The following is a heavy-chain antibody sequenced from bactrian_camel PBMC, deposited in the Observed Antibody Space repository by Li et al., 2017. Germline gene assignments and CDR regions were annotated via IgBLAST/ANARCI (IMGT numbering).Heavy chain of an antibody. CDR3: AADRSYALLARGEAAY. Sequence: HVQLVESGGGSVQTGGSLRLSCTSSQYTSSSNCMGWFRQAPGKEPEGVATIYTGDGSAYYGDSVKGRLTVSQNDAKDTVYLQMTDLVSEDSGMYYCAADRSYALLARGEAAYWGQGTQVTVS. D-gene: IGHD7*01. CDR1: QYTSSSNC. V-gene: IGHV3S1*01. CDR2: IYTGDGSA. J-gene: IGHJ4*01.